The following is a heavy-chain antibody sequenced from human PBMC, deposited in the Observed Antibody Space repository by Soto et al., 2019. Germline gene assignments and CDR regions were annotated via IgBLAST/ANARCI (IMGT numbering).Heavy chain of an antibody. CDR1: GGSFSGYY. Sequence: SETLSLTCAVYGGSFSGYYLSWIRQPPGKGLEWIGEINHSGSTNYNPSLKSRVTISVDTSKNQFSLKLSSVTAADTAVYYCARGRRGNYYYYGMDVWGQGTTVTVSS. V-gene: IGHV4-34*01. CDR3: ARGRRGNYYYYGMDV. J-gene: IGHJ6*02. CDR2: INHSGST. D-gene: IGHD3-10*01.